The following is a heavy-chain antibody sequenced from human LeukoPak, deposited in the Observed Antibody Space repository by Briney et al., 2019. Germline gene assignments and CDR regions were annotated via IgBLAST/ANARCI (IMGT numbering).Heavy chain of an antibody. J-gene: IGHJ4*02. CDR3: ARDRAEITVAGTVGW. Sequence: GGSLRLSCAASGFTFSNYPMHWVRQAPGKGLEWVAVISYDGRNEFYAGSVKGRFTIYRDNSKNTLYLQMNSLRVEDTTVYYCARDRAEITVAGTVGWWGQGTVVTVSS. D-gene: IGHD6-19*01. CDR1: GFTFSNYP. V-gene: IGHV3-30*04. CDR2: ISYDGRNE.